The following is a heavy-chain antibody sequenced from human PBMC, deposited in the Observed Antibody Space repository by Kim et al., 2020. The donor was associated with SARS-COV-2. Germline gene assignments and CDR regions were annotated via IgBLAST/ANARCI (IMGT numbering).Heavy chain of an antibody. Sequence: GGSLRLSCAASGFTFSSYWMHWVRQAPGEGLVWVSRINSDGSSTTYADSVKGRFTISRDNAKNTLYLQMNSLRAEDTAVYYCARNYGMDVWGQGTTITVSS. J-gene: IGHJ6*02. CDR1: GFTFSSYW. CDR2: INSDGSST. CDR3: ARNYGMDV. V-gene: IGHV3-74*01.